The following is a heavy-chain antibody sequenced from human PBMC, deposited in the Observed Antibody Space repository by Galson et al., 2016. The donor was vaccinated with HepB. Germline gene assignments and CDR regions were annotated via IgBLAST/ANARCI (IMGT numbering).Heavy chain of an antibody. D-gene: IGHD4-23*01. Sequence: SLRLSCAASGFIFSSYGMHWVRQAPGKGLEWVAVIWNDGSNQYYVDSAKGRFTISSDNSKNTLYLQMNSLRAEDTAVYYCAREGMTTVAMLDYWGQGTLVTVAS. V-gene: IGHV3-33*01. CDR2: IWNDGSNQ. CDR1: GFIFSSYG. CDR3: AREGMTTVAMLDY. J-gene: IGHJ4*02.